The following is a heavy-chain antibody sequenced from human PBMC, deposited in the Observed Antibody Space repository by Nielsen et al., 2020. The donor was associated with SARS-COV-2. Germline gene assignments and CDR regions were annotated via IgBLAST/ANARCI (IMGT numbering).Heavy chain of an antibody. D-gene: IGHD3-16*01. CDR2: ISSSSSYI. V-gene: IGHV3-21*01. J-gene: IGHJ2*01. CDR1: GFTFSSYS. CDR3: ARDYDYVWGRRAFDL. Sequence: GESLKISCAASGFTFSSYSMNWVRQAPGKGLEWVSSISSSSSYIYYADSVKGRFTISRDNAKNSLYLQMNSLRAGDTAVYYCARDYDYVWGRRAFDLWGRGTLVTVSS.